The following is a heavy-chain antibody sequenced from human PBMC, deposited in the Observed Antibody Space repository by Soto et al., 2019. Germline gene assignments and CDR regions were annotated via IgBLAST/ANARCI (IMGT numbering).Heavy chain of an antibody. CDR2: IYYSGST. CDR3: ARGVLRYYYGMDV. J-gene: IGHJ6*02. CDR1: GGSISSGDYY. V-gene: IGHV4-30-4*01. Sequence: SETLSLTCTVSGGSISSGDYYWSWIRQPPGKGLEWIGYIYYSGSTYYNPSLKSRVTISVDTSKNQFSLKLSSVTAADTAVYYCARGVLRYYYGMDVWGQGTTVTVSS.